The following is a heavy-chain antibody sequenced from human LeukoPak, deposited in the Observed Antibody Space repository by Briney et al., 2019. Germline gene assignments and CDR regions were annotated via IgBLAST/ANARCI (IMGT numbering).Heavy chain of an antibody. D-gene: IGHD6-19*01. J-gene: IGHJ4*02. CDR3: ARGPEYSSGWYGGY. Sequence: GGSLRLSCAAARYTFSIYEMNWVWQAPGKGLEWISYISSSGSTIYYADSVKGRFTISRDNAKNSLYLQMNSLRAEDTAVYYSARGPEYSSGWYGGYWGQGALVTVSS. CDR1: RYTFSIYE. V-gene: IGHV3-48*03. CDR2: ISSSGSTI.